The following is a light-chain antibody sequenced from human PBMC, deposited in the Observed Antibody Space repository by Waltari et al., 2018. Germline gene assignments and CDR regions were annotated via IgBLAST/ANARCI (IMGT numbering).Light chain of an antibody. CDR1: SSDVGGYNY. CDR3: TSYTSSSSLV. CDR2: DDS. V-gene: IGLV2-14*01. J-gene: IGLJ1*01. Sequence: QSALTQPASVSGSPGPSITISCPGTSSDVGGYNYVSWYQQQPGKAPKLMIYDDSNRPSGVSNRFSGSKSGNTASLTISGLQAEDEADYYCTSYTSSSSLVFGTGTKVTVL.